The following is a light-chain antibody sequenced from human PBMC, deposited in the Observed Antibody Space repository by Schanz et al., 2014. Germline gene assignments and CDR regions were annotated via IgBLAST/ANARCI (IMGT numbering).Light chain of an antibody. V-gene: IGLV2-14*01. CDR3: CSYSHTRTFVL. CDR2: DVS. J-gene: IGLJ2*01. Sequence: QSVLTQPASMSGSPGQSITISCNGSSSDIGGYDYVSWYRQYPGKAPKLMIYDVSNRPSGVSNRFSGSKSGNTASLTISGLQAEDEATYYCCSYSHTRTFVLFGGGTKVTVL. CDR1: SSDIGGYDY.